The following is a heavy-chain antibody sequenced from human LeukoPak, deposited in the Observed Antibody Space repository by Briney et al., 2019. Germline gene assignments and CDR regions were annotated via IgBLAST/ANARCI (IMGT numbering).Heavy chain of an antibody. Sequence: GGSLRLSCAASGFTFSSFGMSWVRQAPGKGLEWVSAISSTGGTAYYADSVKGRFTISRDNSKNTLYLQMNSLRAEDTAVYYCAKGGGSCYFCAFDIWGQGTMVTVSS. V-gene: IGHV3-23*01. CDR2: ISSTGGTA. J-gene: IGHJ3*02. D-gene: IGHD2-15*01. CDR1: GFTFSSFG. CDR3: AKGGGSCYFCAFDI.